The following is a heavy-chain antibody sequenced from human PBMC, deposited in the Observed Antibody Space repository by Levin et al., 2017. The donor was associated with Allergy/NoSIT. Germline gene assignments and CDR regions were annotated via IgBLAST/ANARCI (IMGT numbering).Heavy chain of an antibody. CDR2: IWYDGSNK. Sequence: SCAASGFTFSSYGMHWVRQAPGKGLEWVAVIWYDGSNKYYADSVKGRFTISRDNSKNTLYLQMNSLRAEDTAVYYCAREGPVRYCSGGSCSDAFDIWGQGTMVTVSS. D-gene: IGHD2-15*01. CDR1: GFTFSSYG. CDR3: AREGPVRYCSGGSCSDAFDI. J-gene: IGHJ3*02. V-gene: IGHV3-33*01.